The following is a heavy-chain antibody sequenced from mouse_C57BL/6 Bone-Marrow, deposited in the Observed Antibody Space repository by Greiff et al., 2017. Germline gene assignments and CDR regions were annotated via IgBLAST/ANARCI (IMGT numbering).Heavy chain of an antibody. CDR3: ARPWVFAY. V-gene: IGHV1-81*01. CDR2: IYPRSGNT. CDR1: GYTFTSYG. J-gene: IGHJ3*01. Sequence: VQLQQPGAELARPGASVKLSCKASGYTFTSYGISWVKQRTGQGLEWIGEIYPRSGNTYYNEKFKGKATLTADKSSSTAYMELRSLTSEDSAVYFCARPWVFAYWGQGTLVTVSA.